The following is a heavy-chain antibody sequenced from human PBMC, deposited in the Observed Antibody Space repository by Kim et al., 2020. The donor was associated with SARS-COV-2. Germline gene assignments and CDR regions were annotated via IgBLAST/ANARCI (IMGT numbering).Heavy chain of an antibody. CDR3: ARLRAHYYHLDY. CDR2: FYYSWDT. V-gene: IGHV4-39*01. CDR1: GGSIFSSSYL. D-gene: IGHD3-22*01. J-gene: IGHJ4*02. Sequence: SETLSLTCTVSGGSIFSSSYLGGWIRQPPGRGLEWIGSFYYSWDTYYNPSLKSRITISVDTSKNQFSLKLNSVTAADTAVYYCARLRAHYYHLDYWGQGT.